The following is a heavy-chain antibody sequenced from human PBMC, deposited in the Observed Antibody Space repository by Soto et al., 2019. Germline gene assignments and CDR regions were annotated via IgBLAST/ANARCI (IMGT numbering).Heavy chain of an antibody. CDR1: GFTFSSYA. Sequence: EVQLLESGGGLVQPGESLRLSCAASGFTFSSYAMSWVRQAPGKGLEWVSVISGSDDSTYYADSVKGRFTISRDNSKNTVYLQMNSLRAEDTAVYYWAKRSSSATFDYWGQGTLVTVSS. V-gene: IGHV3-23*01. CDR2: ISGSDDST. J-gene: IGHJ4*02. D-gene: IGHD6-6*01. CDR3: AKRSSSATFDY.